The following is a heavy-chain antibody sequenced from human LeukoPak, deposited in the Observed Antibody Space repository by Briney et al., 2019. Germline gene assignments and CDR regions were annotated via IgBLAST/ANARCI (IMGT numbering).Heavy chain of an antibody. CDR2: IKGDGSEK. CDR3: ARGPGFLTDF. V-gene: IGHV3-7*03. Sequence: GGSLRLSCAASGFTFSNYWMTWVRQAPGKGLEWVANIKGDGSEKYYVDSVKGRFTISRDNAKNSQYLQMNSLRAEDTAVYYCARGPGFLTDFWGQGTLVTVSS. CDR1: GFTFSNYW. J-gene: IGHJ4*02. D-gene: IGHD3-9*01.